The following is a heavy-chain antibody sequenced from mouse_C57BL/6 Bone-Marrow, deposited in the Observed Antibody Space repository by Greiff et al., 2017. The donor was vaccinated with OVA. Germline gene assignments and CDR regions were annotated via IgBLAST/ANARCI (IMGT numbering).Heavy chain of an antibody. Sequence: VKLQESGAELVRPGTSVKMSCKASGYTFTNYWIGWAKQRPGHGLEWIGDIYPGGGYTNYNEKFKGKATLTADKSSSTAYMQFSSLTSEDSAIYYCATETAQAPFAYWGQGTLVTVSA. J-gene: IGHJ3*01. CDR3: ATETAQAPFAY. D-gene: IGHD3-2*02. V-gene: IGHV1-63*01. CDR2: IYPGGGYT. CDR1: GYTFTNYW.